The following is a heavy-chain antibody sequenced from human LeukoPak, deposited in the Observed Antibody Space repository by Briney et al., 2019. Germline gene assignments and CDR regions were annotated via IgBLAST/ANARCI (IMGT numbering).Heavy chain of an antibody. V-gene: IGHV1-2*02. Sequence: GASVKVSCKASGYTFTGYYMHWVRQAPGQGLEWMGWINPNSGGTNYAQKFQGRVTMTRDTSISTAYMELSRLRSDDTDVYYCARDVVVPAAIGIVASTFDYWGQGTLVTVSS. J-gene: IGHJ4*02. CDR1: GYTFTGYY. CDR2: INPNSGGT. CDR3: ARDVVVPAAIGIVASTFDY. D-gene: IGHD2-2*02.